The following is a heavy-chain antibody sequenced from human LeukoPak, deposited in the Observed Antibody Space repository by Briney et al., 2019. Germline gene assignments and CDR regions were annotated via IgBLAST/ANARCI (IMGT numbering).Heavy chain of an antibody. J-gene: IGHJ6*03. CDR2: ISRSGSTK. V-gene: IGHV3-11*01. Sequence: GGSLRLYCAASGFTFSDYNMRWIRQAPGKGLEWVSSISRSGSTKYYADSVKGLFTISRDNAKHSLFMQMNSLRAEDTAVYYCARVLRYCSGGNCYSGGLGYMDVWGKGTTVTISS. D-gene: IGHD2-15*01. CDR1: GFTFSDYN. CDR3: ARVLRYCSGGNCYSGGLGYMDV.